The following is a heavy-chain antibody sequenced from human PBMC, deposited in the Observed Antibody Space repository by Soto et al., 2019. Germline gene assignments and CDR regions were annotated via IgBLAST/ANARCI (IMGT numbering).Heavy chain of an antibody. V-gene: IGHV1-18*01. CDR1: GYTFTSYG. Sequence: QVPLVQSGAEVKKPGASVKVSCKASGYTFTSYGISWVRQAPGQGLEWMGWISAYNGNTNYAQKLQGRVTMTTDTSTSTAYMELRSLRSDDSAVYFCARDTREVRGVIISNYWGQGTLVTVSS. J-gene: IGHJ4*02. D-gene: IGHD3-10*01. CDR2: ISAYNGNT. CDR3: ARDTREVRGVIISNY.